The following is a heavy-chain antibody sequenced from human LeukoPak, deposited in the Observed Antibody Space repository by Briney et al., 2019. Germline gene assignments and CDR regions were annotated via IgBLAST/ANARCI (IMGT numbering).Heavy chain of an antibody. CDR2: IIPIFGTA. D-gene: IGHD2-2*01. J-gene: IGHJ4*02. CDR1: GVTFSRYA. Sequence: SVKVSCKASGVTFSRYAITWVRQAPGQGLEWMGGIIPIFGTANYAQKFQGRVTISADESTTTAYMELSSLRSEDTAVYYCARTDIVVVPAATGDYWGQGTLVTVSS. CDR3: ARTDIVVVPAATGDY. V-gene: IGHV1-69*01.